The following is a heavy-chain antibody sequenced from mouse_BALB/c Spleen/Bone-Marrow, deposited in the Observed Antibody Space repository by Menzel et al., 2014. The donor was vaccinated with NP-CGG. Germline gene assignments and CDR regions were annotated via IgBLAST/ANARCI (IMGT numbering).Heavy chain of an antibody. V-gene: IGHV1-63*02. D-gene: IGHD2-1*01. Sequence: VKLVESGAELVRPGTSVKISCKASGYTFANYWLGWLKQRPGHGLEWIGEIYPGGGYINYNEKFKGKATLNADTSSSTAYMRLSSLTSEESAVYFCAREERGNYDRFFDYWGQGTTLTVSS. CDR2: IYPGGGYI. CDR1: GYTFANYW. J-gene: IGHJ2*01. CDR3: AREERGNYDRFFDY.